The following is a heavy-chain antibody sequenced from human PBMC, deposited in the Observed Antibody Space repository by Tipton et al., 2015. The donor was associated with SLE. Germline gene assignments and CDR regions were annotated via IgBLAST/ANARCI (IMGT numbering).Heavy chain of an antibody. D-gene: IGHD3-16*01. V-gene: IGHV1-46*01. J-gene: IGHJ4*02. CDR3: ATESGGGYFDY. Sequence: QLVQSGPEVKKPGSSVKVSCKASGYTFSSFGISWVRQAPGQGLEWMGIINPSGGSTSYAQKFQGRVTMTRDTSTSTAYMDLTSLSSDDTAVYYCATESGGGYFDYWGQGTLVTVSS. CDR2: INPSGGST. CDR1: GYTFSSFG.